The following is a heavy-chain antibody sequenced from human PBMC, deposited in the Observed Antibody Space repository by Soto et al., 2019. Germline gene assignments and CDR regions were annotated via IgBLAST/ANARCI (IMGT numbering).Heavy chain of an antibody. Sequence: EVQLVESGGGLVQPGRSLRLSCAASGFTFDDYAMHWVRQAPGKGLEWVSGISWNSGSIGYADSVKGRFTISRENAKNSLYLQMNSLRAEDTALYYCAKEPNSSSSRWFDPWGQGTLVTVSS. D-gene: IGHD6-6*01. J-gene: IGHJ5*02. CDR1: GFTFDDYA. V-gene: IGHV3-9*01. CDR2: ISWNSGSI. CDR3: AKEPNSSSSRWFDP.